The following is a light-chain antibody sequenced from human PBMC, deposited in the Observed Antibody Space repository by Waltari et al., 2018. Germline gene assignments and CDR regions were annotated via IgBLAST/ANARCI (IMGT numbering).Light chain of an antibody. CDR3: QVWDSGTVV. CDR1: NIECAN. Sequence: SFALTQPVSVSVALGQTATISCGADNIECANVHWYQQNPGQAPVLVIYRDKNRPSGIPDRFSGSNSGNTATLTVSRAQHDDEADYFCQVWDSGTVVFGGGTRLTVL. CDR2: RDK. J-gene: IGLJ2*01. V-gene: IGLV3-9*01.